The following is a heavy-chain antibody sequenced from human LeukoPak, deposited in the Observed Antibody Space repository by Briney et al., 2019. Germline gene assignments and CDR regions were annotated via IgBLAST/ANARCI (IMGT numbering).Heavy chain of an antibody. J-gene: IGHJ4*02. CDR2: IRNDGSNK. D-gene: IGHD5-24*01. CDR1: GFTFGAFG. V-gene: IGHV3-30*02. CDR3: ARDVHERFDH. Sequence: QPGGSLRLSCAASGFTFGAFGMHWVRQAPGMGLEWVAFIRNDGSNKYYADSVRGRFTISRDTSNNTLYLQINSLRREDTAVYYCARDVHERFDHWGQGTLVTVSS.